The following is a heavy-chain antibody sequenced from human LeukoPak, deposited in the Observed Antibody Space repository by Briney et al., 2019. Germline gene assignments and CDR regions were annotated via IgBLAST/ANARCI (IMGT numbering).Heavy chain of an antibody. CDR3: ARDEGGFDY. V-gene: IGHV3-21*01. Sequence: LEWVSSISSSSSYIYYADSVKGRFTISRDNAKNSLYLQMNSLRAEDTAVYYCARDEGGFDYWGQGTLVTVSS. J-gene: IGHJ4*02. D-gene: IGHD3-16*01. CDR2: ISSSSSYI.